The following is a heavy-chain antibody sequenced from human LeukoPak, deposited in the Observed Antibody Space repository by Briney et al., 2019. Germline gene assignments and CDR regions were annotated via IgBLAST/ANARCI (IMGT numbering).Heavy chain of an antibody. V-gene: IGHV3-7*01. J-gene: IGHJ4*02. Sequence: PGGSLRLSCAASGFTFSSYWMRWVRQAPGKGLEWVANIKQDGSGKYYVDSVKGRFTISRDNAKNSLYLQMNSLRAEDTAVYYCARGRGVRGVISDYWGQGTLVTVSS. D-gene: IGHD3-10*01. CDR2: IKQDGSGK. CDR3: ARGRGVRGVISDY. CDR1: GFTFSSYW.